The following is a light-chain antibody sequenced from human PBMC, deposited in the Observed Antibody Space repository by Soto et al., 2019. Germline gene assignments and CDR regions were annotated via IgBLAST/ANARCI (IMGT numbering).Light chain of an antibody. J-gene: IGLJ1*01. Sequence: SYELTQPPSESVAPGKTARITCGGNNIGSKSVHWYQQKPGQAPVVVIYYDSDRPSGIPERCSGSKSGNTATVNINRVEAGDEADYYCQIWDSRGDLPGVFGTGTKLTVL. V-gene: IGLV3-21*04. CDR2: YDS. CDR1: NIGSKS. CDR3: QIWDSRGDLPGV.